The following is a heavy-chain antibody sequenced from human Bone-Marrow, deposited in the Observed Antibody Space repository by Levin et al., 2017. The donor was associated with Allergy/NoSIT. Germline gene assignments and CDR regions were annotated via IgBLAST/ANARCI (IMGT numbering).Heavy chain of an antibody. CDR1: GYTFTSYD. V-gene: IGHV1-8*01. CDR2: MNPNSGNT. Sequence: ASVKVSCKASGYTFTSYDINWVRQATGQGLEWMGWMNPNSGNTGYAQKFQGRVTMTRNTSISTAYMELSSLRSEDTAVYYCARGPFMVRGAISTRNWFDPWGQGTLVTVSS. CDR3: ARGPFMVRGAISTRNWFDP. D-gene: IGHD3-10*01. J-gene: IGHJ5*02.